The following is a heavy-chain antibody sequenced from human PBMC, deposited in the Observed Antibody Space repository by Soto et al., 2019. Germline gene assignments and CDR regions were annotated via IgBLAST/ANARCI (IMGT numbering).Heavy chain of an antibody. V-gene: IGHV3-30*19. Sequence: QVQLVESGGGVVQPWTSLRVSCVGSGFTFRSYVIHWVRQAPGKGLEWVALTSYDGSNKYYGDSVRGRFTISRDNSRKTVDLQMDSLRVEDTALYYCARWGPTGGLDVWGQGNLVSVSS. CDR2: TSYDGSNK. CDR3: ARWGPTGGLDV. CDR1: GFTFRSYV. D-gene: IGHD3-16*01. J-gene: IGHJ1*01.